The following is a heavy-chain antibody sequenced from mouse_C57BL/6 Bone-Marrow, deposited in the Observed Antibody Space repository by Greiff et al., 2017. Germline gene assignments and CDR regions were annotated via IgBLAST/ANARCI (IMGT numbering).Heavy chain of an antibody. Sequence: QVQLQQSGAELARPGASVKLSCKASGYTFTSYGISWVKQRTGQGLEWIGEIYPRSGNTYYNEKFKGKATLTADKSSSTAYMELRSLTSEDSAVYFCARTDYGRAWFAYWGQGTLVTVFA. CDR3: ARTDYGRAWFAY. CDR2: IYPRSGNT. V-gene: IGHV1-81*01. D-gene: IGHD1-1*01. J-gene: IGHJ3*01. CDR1: GYTFTSYG.